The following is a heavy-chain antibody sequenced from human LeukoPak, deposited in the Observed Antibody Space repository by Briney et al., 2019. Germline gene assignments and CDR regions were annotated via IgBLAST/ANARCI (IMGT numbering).Heavy chain of an antibody. J-gene: IGHJ3*02. CDR3: ARGRSITLLRGVAMSDGFDI. CDR1: GFTFTSYG. Sequence: GGSLRLSCTVSGFTFTSYGMKWVRQATGKGLEWVSFIDTSVIYFYYGYSLKGRVTISRDNAKNSLYLQMNGLKAEDTAVYYCARGRSITLLRGVAMSDGFDIWGQGAMVTVSS. V-gene: IGHV3-21*03. D-gene: IGHD3-10*01. CDR2: IDTSVIYF.